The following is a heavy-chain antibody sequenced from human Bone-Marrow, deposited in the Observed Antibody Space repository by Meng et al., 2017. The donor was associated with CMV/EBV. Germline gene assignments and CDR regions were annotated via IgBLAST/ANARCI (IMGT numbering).Heavy chain of an antibody. CDR1: GFTFSSYW. V-gene: IGHV3-7*01. D-gene: IGHD1-26*01. CDR3: ATQGATMPN. Sequence: GESLKISCAASGFTFSSYWMSWVRQAPGKGLEWVGNIKQDGSETYYLGSVMGRFTISRDNAKNSLYLQMNSLRVEDTAVYYCATQGATMPNWGQGTLVTVSS. CDR2: IKQDGSET. J-gene: IGHJ4*02.